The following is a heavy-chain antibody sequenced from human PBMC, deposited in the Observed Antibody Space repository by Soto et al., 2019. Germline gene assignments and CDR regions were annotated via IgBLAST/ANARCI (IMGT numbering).Heavy chain of an antibody. V-gene: IGHV1-18*04. D-gene: IGHD6-19*01. CDR3: ARDIAVAGRSGYYYYGMDV. CDR2: ISAYNGNT. Sequence: ASVKVSCKASGYTFTSYGISWVRQAPGQGLEWMGWISAYNGNTNYAQKLQGRVTMTTHTSTSTAYMELRSLRSDDTAVYYCARDIAVAGRSGYYYYGMDVWGQGTTVTVSS. J-gene: IGHJ6*02. CDR1: GYTFTSYG.